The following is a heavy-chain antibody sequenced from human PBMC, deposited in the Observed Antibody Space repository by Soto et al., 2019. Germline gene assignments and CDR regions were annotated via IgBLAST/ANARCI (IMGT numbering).Heavy chain of an antibody. CDR2: INHSGST. D-gene: IGHD3-10*01. J-gene: IGHJ4*02. V-gene: IGHV4-34*01. CDR1: GGSFSGYY. Sequence: PSETLSLTCAVYGGSFSGYYWSWIRQPPGKGLEWIGEINHSGSTNYNPSLKSRVTISVDTSKNQFSLKLSSVTAADTAVYYCARAAPGYYGSGSYYNVWPYLYWGQGTLVTVSS. CDR3: ARAAPGYYGSGSYYNVWPYLY.